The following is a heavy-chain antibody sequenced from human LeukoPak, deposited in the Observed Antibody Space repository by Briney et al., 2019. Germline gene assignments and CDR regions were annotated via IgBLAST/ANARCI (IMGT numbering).Heavy chain of an antibody. Sequence: SETLSLTCTVSGVSINSNYYYWGWIRQPPGKGLEWIGSVAYSGSTFHNPSLKSRLSIYSDTSKNQFSLRLTSVTAADTAVYYCAREYGDFDYWGQGILVTVSS. V-gene: IGHV4-39*02. CDR2: VAYSGST. J-gene: IGHJ4*02. CDR1: GVSINSNYYY. CDR3: AREYGDFDY. D-gene: IGHD4-17*01.